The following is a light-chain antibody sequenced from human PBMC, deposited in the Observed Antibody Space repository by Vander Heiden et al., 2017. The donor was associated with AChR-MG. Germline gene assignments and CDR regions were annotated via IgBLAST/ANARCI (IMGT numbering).Light chain of an antibody. CDR1: SSDVGGYNY. CDR2: EVS. CDR3: SSYTSSSTLDV. J-gene: IGLJ1*01. V-gene: IGLV2-14*01. Sequence: QSALTQPASVSGSPGQSIPISCPGTSSDVGGYNYVSWYQQHPGKAAKLMSYEVSNRPSGVSNRFSGSKSGNTASLTISGLQAEDEADYYCSSYTSSSTLDVFGTGTKVTGL.